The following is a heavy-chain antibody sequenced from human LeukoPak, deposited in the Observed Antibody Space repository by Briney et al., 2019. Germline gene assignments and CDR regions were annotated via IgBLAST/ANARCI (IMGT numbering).Heavy chain of an antibody. Sequence: GGSLRLSCAASGFTFSSYSMNWVRQAPGKGLEWVSSISSSSSYIYYADSVKGRFTISRDNAKNSLYLQMNSLRAEDTAVYYCAREPRLYSRNDVIDYWGQGTLVTVSS. CDR2: ISSSSSYI. CDR1: GFTFSSYS. V-gene: IGHV3-21*01. CDR3: AREPRLYSRNDVIDY. D-gene: IGHD1-20*01. J-gene: IGHJ4*02.